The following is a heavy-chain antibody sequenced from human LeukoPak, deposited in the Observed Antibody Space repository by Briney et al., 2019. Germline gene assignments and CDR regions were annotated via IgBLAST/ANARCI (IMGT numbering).Heavy chain of an antibody. CDR1: GFTFSSYS. D-gene: IGHD1-26*01. CDR2: ISSSSSTI. J-gene: IGHJ4*02. Sequence: GGSLRLSCAASGFTFSSYSMNWVRQAPGKGLEWVSYISSSSSTIYYADSVKGRFTISRDNAKNSLYLQMNSLRAEDTAVYYCARDGSGGATKYWGQGILVTVSS. V-gene: IGHV3-48*01. CDR3: ARDGSGGATKY.